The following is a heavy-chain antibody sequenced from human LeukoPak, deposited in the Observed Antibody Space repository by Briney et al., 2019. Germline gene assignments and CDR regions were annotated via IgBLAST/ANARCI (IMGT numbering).Heavy chain of an antibody. D-gene: IGHD3-22*01. V-gene: IGHV1-2*02. Sequence: ASVKVSCKASGYTFTGHYIHWVRQAPGQGLEWMGWIHPNTGGTKYAQKFQGRVTMTEDTSTDTAYMELSSLRSEDTAVYYCATEGYYDSSGYYTDYWGQGTLVTVSS. CDR3: ATEGYYDSSGYYTDY. CDR2: IHPNTGGT. J-gene: IGHJ4*02. CDR1: GYTFTGHY.